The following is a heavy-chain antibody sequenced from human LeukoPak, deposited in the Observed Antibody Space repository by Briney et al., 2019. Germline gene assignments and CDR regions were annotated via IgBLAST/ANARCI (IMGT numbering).Heavy chain of an antibody. J-gene: IGHJ5*02. V-gene: IGHV6-1*01. CDR3: ASSPYSSGWYLWFDP. CDR1: GDSVSSSSAA. CDR2: TYYRSKWYN. D-gene: IGHD6-19*01. Sequence: SQTLSLTCAISGDSVSSSSAAWNWIRQSPSRGLEWLGRTYYRSKWYNDYAVSVKSRITINPDTSKNQFSLQLNSVTPEDTAVYYCASSPYSSGWYLWFDPWGQGTLVTVSS.